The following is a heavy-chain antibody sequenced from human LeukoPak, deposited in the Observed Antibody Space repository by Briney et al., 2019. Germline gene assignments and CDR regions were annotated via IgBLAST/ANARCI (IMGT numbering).Heavy chain of an antibody. CDR2: IYYSGST. V-gene: IGHV4-39*07. CDR3: ATQSGSGYSSSWHPVGGMDV. D-gene: IGHD6-13*01. J-gene: IGHJ6*02. Sequence: PSETLSLTCTVSGGSISSSSYYWGWIRQPPGKGLEWIGSIYYSGSTYYNPSLKSRVTISVDTSKNQFSLKLSSVTAADTAVYYCATQSGSGYSSSWHPVGGMDVWGQGTTVTVSS. CDR1: GGSISSSSYY.